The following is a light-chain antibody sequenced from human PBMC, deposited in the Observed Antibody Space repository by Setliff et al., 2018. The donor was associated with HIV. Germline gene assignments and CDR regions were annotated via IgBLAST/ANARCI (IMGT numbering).Light chain of an antibody. CDR3: SSYAGRNNWGV. CDR1: SSDVGGYNR. Sequence: QSVLTQPPSVSGSPGQSVTISCTGTSSDVGGYNRVSWYQQPPGTAPKLMIYDVSSRPSGVPDRFSGSKSGNTASLTVSGLQAEDEADYYCSSYAGRNNWGVFGTGTKVTVL. V-gene: IGLV2-8*01. J-gene: IGLJ1*01. CDR2: DVS.